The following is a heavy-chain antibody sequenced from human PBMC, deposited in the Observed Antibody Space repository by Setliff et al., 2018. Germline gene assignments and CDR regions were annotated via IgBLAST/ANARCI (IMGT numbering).Heavy chain of an antibody. V-gene: IGHV4-34*12. CDR3: ARSIDP. J-gene: IGHJ5*02. CDR1: GGSFSGYY. CDR2: IIHSGST. Sequence: PSETLSLTCAVYGGSFSGYYWSWIRQPPGKRLEWIGEIIHSGSTNYNPSLKSRVTISVDTSKNQFSLKLSSVTAADTAVYYCARSIDPWGQGTLVTVSS.